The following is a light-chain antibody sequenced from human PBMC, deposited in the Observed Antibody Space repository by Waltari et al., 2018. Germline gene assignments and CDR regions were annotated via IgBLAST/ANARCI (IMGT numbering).Light chain of an antibody. J-gene: IGKJ3*01. CDR3: QQSHGTRFT. V-gene: IGKV1-39*01. Sequence: DIQMTQSPSFLSASVGDRVTITCRASQIINTYLNWYQQKAGEAPKLLISSASTLQSGVPSRFSGSGSGTDFTLTISSLQPEDFATYYCQQSHGTRFTFGPGTKVNIK. CDR2: SAS. CDR1: QIINTY.